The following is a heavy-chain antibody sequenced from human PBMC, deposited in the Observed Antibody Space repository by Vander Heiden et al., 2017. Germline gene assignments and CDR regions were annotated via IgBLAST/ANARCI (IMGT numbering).Heavy chain of an antibody. J-gene: IGHJ3*02. Sequence: EVQLVESGGGLVQIGGSLRLSCAASGFTLSTYWMHWVRTAPGKGLVGVSRISTDGSSTSYADSVQGRFTISRDNAKNTLYLQMNSLRAEDTAVYYCARVPSRNGDYAFGAFDIWGQGTMVTVSS. CDR2: ISTDGSST. CDR3: ARVPSRNGDYAFGAFDI. CDR1: GFTLSTYW. D-gene: IGHD4-17*01. V-gene: IGHV3-74*01.